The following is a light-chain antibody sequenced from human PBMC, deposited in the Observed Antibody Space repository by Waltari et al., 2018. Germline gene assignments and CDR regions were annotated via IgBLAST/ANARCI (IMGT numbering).Light chain of an antibody. J-gene: IGLJ3*02. CDR2: EVN. Sequence: QSALTQPPSASGSPGQSVTISCTGTSSDVGSHNYVSWYQQHPGKAPKLILFEVNKWPSGVPDRFSGSKSGNTASLTVSGLQTEDEADYYCASFVGSDNWVFGGGTKLTVL. CDR3: ASFVGSDNWV. V-gene: IGLV2-8*01. CDR1: SSDVGSHNY.